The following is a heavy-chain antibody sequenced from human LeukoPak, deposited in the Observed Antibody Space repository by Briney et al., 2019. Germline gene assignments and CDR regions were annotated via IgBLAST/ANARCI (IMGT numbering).Heavy chain of an antibody. CDR3: ARKGVAVASFDY. V-gene: IGHV4-38-2*01. CDR1: GYSISSGYY. Sequence: SETLSLTCAVSGYSISSGYYWGWIRQPPGKGLEWIESIYHSGSTYYNPSLKSRVTISVDTSKNQLSLKLSSVTAADTAVYYCARKGVAVASFDYWGQGTLVTVSS. CDR2: IYHSGST. D-gene: IGHD6-19*01. J-gene: IGHJ4*02.